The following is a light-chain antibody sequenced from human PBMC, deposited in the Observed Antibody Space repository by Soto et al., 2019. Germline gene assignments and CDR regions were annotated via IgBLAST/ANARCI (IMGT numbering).Light chain of an antibody. CDR1: QSVSSSY. J-gene: IGKJ1*01. Sequence: EIVLTQSPGTLSLSPGERATLSCRASQSVSSSYLAWYQQKPGQAPRLLIYGASSSATGIPDRFSGSGSVTVFTLTISRLEPEDFAVYYCQQYGSSPWTFRQGTKVEIK. V-gene: IGKV3-20*01. CDR3: QQYGSSPWT. CDR2: GAS.